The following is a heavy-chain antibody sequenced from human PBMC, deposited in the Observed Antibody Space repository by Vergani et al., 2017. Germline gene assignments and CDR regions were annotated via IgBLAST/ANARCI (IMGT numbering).Heavy chain of an antibody. J-gene: IGHJ5*02. CDR2: ISAYNGNT. CDR1: GYTFTSYG. CDR3: ARNQSSYCSGGSCYWFDP. D-gene: IGHD2-15*01. V-gene: IGHV1-18*01. Sequence: QVQLVQSGAEVKKPGASVKVSCKASGYTFTSYGISWVRQAPGQRLEWMGWISAYNGNTNYAQKLQGRVTMTTDTSTSTAYMELRSLRSDDTAVYYCARNQSSYCSGGSCYWFDPWGQGTLVTVSS.